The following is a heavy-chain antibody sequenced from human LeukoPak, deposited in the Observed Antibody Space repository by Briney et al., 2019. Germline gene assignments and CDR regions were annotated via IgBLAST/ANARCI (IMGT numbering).Heavy chain of an antibody. V-gene: IGHV4-30-4*08. D-gene: IGHD4-11*01. J-gene: IGHJ4*02. CDR1: GGSISSGDYY. CDR3: ASLQNGGYSNYAIGY. CDR2: IYYSGST. Sequence: SQTLSLTCTVSGGSISSGDYYWSWIRQLPGKGLEWIGYIYYSGSTYYNPSLKSRVTISVDTSKNQFSLKLSSVTAADTAVYYCASLQNGGYSNYAIGYWGQGTLVTVSS.